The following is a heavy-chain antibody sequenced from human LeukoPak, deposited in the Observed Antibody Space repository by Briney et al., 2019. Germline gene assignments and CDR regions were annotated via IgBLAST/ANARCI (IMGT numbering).Heavy chain of an antibody. D-gene: IGHD2-2*01. CDR3: ARNLYCSSTSCHGGWFDP. Sequence: SETLSLTCAVSGGSISSSNWWSCVRQPPGKGLEWIGEIYHSGSTYYNPSLKSRVTISVDRSKNQFSLKLSSVTAADTAVYYCARNLYCSSTSCHGGWFDPWGQGTLVTVSS. V-gene: IGHV4-4*02. CDR2: IYHSGST. CDR1: GGSISSSNW. J-gene: IGHJ5*02.